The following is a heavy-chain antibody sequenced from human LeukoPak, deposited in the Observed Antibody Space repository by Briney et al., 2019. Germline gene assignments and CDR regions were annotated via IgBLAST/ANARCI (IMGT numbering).Heavy chain of an antibody. J-gene: IGHJ5*02. Sequence: GASVTVSCKASGGTFSSYAISWVRQPPGQGLEWMGGIIPIFGTANYAQKFQGRVTITTDESTSTAYMELTSLRSEDTAVYYCARGTNCTDGVCYNWFDPWGQGTLVTVSS. CDR1: GGTFSSYA. V-gene: IGHV1-69*05. CDR3: ARGTNCTDGVCYNWFDP. D-gene: IGHD2-8*01. CDR2: IIPIFGTA.